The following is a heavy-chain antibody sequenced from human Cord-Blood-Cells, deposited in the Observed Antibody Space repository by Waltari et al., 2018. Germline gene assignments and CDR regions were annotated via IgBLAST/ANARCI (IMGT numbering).Heavy chain of an antibody. CDR2: FDPEDGET. CDR1: GYTLTELS. Sequence: QVQLLQSGAAVKKPGASVKVSCTVSGYTLTELSMPWVRQAPGKGLEWMGGFDPEDGETIYAQKFQGRVTMTEETSTDTAYMELSSLRSEDTAVYYCATGQIVVVPAATGNFDYWGQGTLVTVSS. J-gene: IGHJ4*02. CDR3: ATGQIVVVPAATGNFDY. D-gene: IGHD2-2*01. V-gene: IGHV1-24*01.